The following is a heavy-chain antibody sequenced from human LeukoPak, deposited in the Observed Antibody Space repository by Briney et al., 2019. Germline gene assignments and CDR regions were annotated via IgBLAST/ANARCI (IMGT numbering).Heavy chain of an antibody. J-gene: IGHJ4*02. Sequence: QPGGSLRLSCAASGFTFSSYAMSWVRQAPGKGLEWVSAISGSGGTTYYAGSVKGRFTISRDNSKDTLYLQMNSLRAEDTAVYYCAKDRITMVRGVDYWGQGTLVTVSS. CDR3: AKDRITMVRGVDY. CDR2: ISGSGGTT. V-gene: IGHV3-23*01. CDR1: GFTFSSYA. D-gene: IGHD3-10*01.